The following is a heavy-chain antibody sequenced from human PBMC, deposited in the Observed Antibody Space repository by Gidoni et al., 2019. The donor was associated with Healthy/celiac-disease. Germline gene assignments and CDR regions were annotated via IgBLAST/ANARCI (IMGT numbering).Heavy chain of an antibody. J-gene: IGHJ6*02. Sequence: QVQLQQSGPGLVKPSQTLSLTCAISGDSVSSNSAAWNWIRQSPSRGLEWLGRTYYRSKWYNDYAVSVKSRITINPDTSKNQFSLQLNSVTPEDTAVYYCARGWWFGELYRYYYYGMDVWGQGTTVTVSS. CDR3: ARGWWFGELYRYYYYGMDV. CDR2: TYYRSKWYN. D-gene: IGHD3-10*01. CDR1: GDSVSSNSAA. V-gene: IGHV6-1*01.